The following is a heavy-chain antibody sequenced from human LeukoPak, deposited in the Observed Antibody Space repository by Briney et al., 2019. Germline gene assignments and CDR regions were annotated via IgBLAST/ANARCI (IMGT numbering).Heavy chain of an antibody. Sequence: QPGGSLRLSCAASGFTFSTYAMSWVRQAPGKGLEWVSAISGSGGSTYYADSVKGRFTISRDNSKNTLYLQINSLRAEDTAVYYCASETSYKRHCSSTSCNDYWGQGTLVTVSS. D-gene: IGHD2-2*01. J-gene: IGHJ4*02. CDR1: GFTFSTYA. V-gene: IGHV3-23*01. CDR3: ASETSYKRHCSSTSCNDY. CDR2: ISGSGGST.